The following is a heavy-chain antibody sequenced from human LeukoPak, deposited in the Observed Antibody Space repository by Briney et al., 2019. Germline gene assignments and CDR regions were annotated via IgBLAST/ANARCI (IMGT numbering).Heavy chain of an antibody. D-gene: IGHD6-13*01. CDR1: GFSVTSNGVA. V-gene: IGHV2-5*01. J-gene: IGHJ3*01. CDR3: AHMFTSSWSGAFDV. Sequence: SGPTLVNPTQTLTLTCTFAGFSVTSNGVAVAWIRQPPGKALEWLAFINRNDDQGHSPSLKSSLTITKDSSRNQVVLTMTNVDPVDSATYYCAHMFTSSWSGAFDVWGQGTMVSVSS. CDR2: INRNDDQ.